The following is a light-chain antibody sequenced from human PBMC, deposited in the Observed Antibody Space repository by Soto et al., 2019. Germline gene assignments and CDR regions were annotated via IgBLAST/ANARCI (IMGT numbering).Light chain of an antibody. CDR2: GNS. CDR1: SFNIGAGYD. V-gene: IGLV1-40*01. Sequence: QSVLTQPPSVSGAPGQRVTISCTGSSFNIGAGYDVHWYQQLPGTAPKLLIYGNSNRPSGVPDRFSGSKSGTSASLAITGLQAEDEADYYCQSYDSSLSGGGVFGGGTKVTVL. CDR3: QSYDSSLSGGGV. J-gene: IGLJ2*01.